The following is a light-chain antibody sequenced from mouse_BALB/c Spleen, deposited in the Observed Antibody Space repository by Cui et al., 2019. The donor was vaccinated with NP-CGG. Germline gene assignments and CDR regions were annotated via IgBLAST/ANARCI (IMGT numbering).Light chain of an antibody. V-gene: IGLV1*01. CDR3: ALWYSNHWV. CDR1: TGAVTTSNY. J-gene: IGLJ1*01. Sequence: QAVVTQESALTTSPGETVTLTCRSSTGAVTTSNYANWVQEKPDHLFTGLIGGINNRVRGVPARFSGSLIGDKAALTITGAQTEDEAIYFCALWYSNHWVFGGGTKLTVL. CDR2: GIN.